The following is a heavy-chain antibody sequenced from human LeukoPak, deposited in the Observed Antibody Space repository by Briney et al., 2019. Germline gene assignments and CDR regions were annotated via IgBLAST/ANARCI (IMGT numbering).Heavy chain of an antibody. CDR2: IYYSGST. CDR3: ARESLPRGTFDI. V-gene: IGHV4-31*03. CDR1: GGSISSGGYY. D-gene: IGHD6-13*01. Sequence: PSQTLSLTCTVSGGSISSGGYYWSWIRQHPGKGLEWIGYIYYSGSTYYNPSLKIRVTISVDTSKNQFSLKLSSVTAADTAVYYCARESLPRGTFDIWGQGTMVTVSS. J-gene: IGHJ3*02.